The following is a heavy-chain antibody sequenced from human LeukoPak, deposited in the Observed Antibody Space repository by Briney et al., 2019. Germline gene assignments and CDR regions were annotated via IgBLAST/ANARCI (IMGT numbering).Heavy chain of an antibody. V-gene: IGHV3-48*04. CDR1: GFTFSSYS. D-gene: IGHD3-10*01. Sequence: GGSLRLSCAASGFTFSSYSMTWVRQAPGKGLEWVSYISSSGSTIYYADSVKGRFTISRDNAKNSLYLQMNSLRAEDTAVYYCARDHNGCGELFADAFDIWGQGTMVTVSS. CDR2: ISSSGSTI. CDR3: ARDHNGCGELFADAFDI. J-gene: IGHJ3*02.